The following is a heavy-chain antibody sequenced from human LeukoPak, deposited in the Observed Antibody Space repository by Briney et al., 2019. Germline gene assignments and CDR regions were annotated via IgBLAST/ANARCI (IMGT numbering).Heavy chain of an antibody. Sequence: EASVKVSCTASGGTFSSYAISWVRQAPGQGLEWMGGIIPIFGTANYAQKFQGRVTITADESTSTAYMELSSLRSEDTAVYYCAVAPAPPDGMDVWGQGTTVTVSS. CDR3: AVAPAPPDGMDV. CDR2: IIPIFGTA. J-gene: IGHJ6*02. CDR1: GGTFSSYA. V-gene: IGHV1-69*13. D-gene: IGHD2-15*01.